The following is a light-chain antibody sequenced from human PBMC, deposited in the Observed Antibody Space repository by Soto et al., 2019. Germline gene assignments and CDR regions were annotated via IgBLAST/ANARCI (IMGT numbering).Light chain of an antibody. CDR2: EVS. Sequence: QSALTQPASVSGSPGQSITISCTGTSSDVGGYKYVSWYQQHPGKAPKLIIYEVSNRPSGVPNRFSASKSGNTASLTISGLQAEDEAEYFCSSFSSTTATTVVFGGGTKLTVL. V-gene: IGLV2-14*01. CDR3: SSFSSTTATTVV. J-gene: IGLJ2*01. CDR1: SSDVGGYKY.